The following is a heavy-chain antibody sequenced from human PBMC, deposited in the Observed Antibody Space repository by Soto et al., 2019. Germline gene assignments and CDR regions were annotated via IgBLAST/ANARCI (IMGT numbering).Heavy chain of an antibody. CDR2: ISPSGGRT. V-gene: IGHV1-46*01. CDR3: AREGVQGGLDV. D-gene: IGHD2-8*01. CDR1: GYTFTSYH. J-gene: IGHJ6*02. Sequence: QVQLVQSGAEVKKPGASERISCKASGYTFTSYHLHWVRQAPGQGLEWVGMISPSGGRTTYAQKFQRRVTMTRDTSTNTIFMALNSLRSDDTAIYYCAREGVQGGLDVWGQGTTVTVSS.